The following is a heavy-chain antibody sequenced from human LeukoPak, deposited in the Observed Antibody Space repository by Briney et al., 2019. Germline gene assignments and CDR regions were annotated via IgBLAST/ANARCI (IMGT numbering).Heavy chain of an antibody. CDR1: GYTFTGYW. J-gene: IGHJ5*02. D-gene: IGHD3-10*01. Sequence: GASVTLSCKAFGYTFTGYWMHWVRQAPGQGPEWMGVISPSGGSTIYAQKFKGRVTLTRDMSTSTDYLELSSLRSEDTAVYYCARESTGFGEFVWFDPWGQGTQVTVSS. V-gene: IGHV1-46*01. CDR2: ISPSGGST. CDR3: ARESTGFGEFVWFDP.